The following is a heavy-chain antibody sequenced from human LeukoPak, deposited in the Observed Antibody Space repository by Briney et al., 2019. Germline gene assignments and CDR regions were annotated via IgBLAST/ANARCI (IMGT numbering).Heavy chain of an antibody. CDR1: GFSFSTYA. Sequence: PGGSLRLSCAASGFSFSTYAMTWVRQAPGKGLEWVSIISNSGDGTYYADSVKGRFTISRDNSQNTLYLQMSSLRAEDTAVYYCAKGVSPAVPATRALDCWGQGTLLTVSS. D-gene: IGHD1-14*01. J-gene: IGHJ4*02. CDR3: AKGVSPAVPATRALDC. CDR2: ISNSGDGT. V-gene: IGHV3-23*01.